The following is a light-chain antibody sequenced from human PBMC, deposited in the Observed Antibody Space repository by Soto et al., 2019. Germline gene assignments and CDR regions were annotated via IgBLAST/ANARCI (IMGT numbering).Light chain of an antibody. Sequence: QSALTQPASVSGSPGQSITISCTGTSSDVGGYNYVSWYQQHPGKVPKLMIYDVTNRPSGVSNRFSGSKSGNTASLTISGLQAEDEADYYFTSYTSSSTEVFGTGTKLTVL. J-gene: IGLJ1*01. V-gene: IGLV2-14*01. CDR1: SSDVGGYNY. CDR2: DVT. CDR3: TSYTSSSTEV.